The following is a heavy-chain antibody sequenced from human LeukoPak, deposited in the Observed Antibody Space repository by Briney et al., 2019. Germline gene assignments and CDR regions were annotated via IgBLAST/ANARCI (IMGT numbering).Heavy chain of an antibody. V-gene: IGHV4-59*08. J-gene: IGHJ3*02. CDR2: IYYSGST. Sequence: PSETLSLTCTVSGGSISSYYWSWIRQPPGKGLEWIGYIYYSGSTNYNPSLKSRVTISVDTSKNQFSLKLSSVTADDTAVYYCATTTPHYYDSSGFRFGAFDIWGQGTMVTVSS. CDR3: ATTTPHYYDSSGFRFGAFDI. D-gene: IGHD3-22*01. CDR1: GGSISSYY.